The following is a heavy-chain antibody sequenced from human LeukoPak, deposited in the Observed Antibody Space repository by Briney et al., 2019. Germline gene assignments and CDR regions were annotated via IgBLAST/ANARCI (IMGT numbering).Heavy chain of an antibody. CDR3: ARGHAFDI. Sequence: PSETLSLTCTVSGVSISSGGYYWSWIRQHPGKGLELIGNIHYSGSTNYNPSLKSRVTMSVDTSKNQLSLRLSSVTGADTATYFCARGHAFDIWGRGTLVTVSS. CDR2: IHYSGST. V-gene: IGHV4-61*08. J-gene: IGHJ3*02. CDR1: GVSISSGGYY.